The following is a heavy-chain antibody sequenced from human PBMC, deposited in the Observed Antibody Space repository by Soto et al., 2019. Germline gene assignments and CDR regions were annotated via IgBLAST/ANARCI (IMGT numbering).Heavy chain of an antibody. CDR2: IYYSGST. D-gene: IGHD6-13*01. CDR3: ASPLAGSREGLNY. V-gene: IGHV4-39*01. Sequence: SETLSLTCTVSGGSISSSSYYWGWIRQPPGKGLEWIGSIYYSGSTYYNPSLKSRVTISVDTSKNQFSLKLSSVTAADTAVYYCASPLAGSREGLNYWGQGTLVTVSS. J-gene: IGHJ4*02. CDR1: GGSISSSSYY.